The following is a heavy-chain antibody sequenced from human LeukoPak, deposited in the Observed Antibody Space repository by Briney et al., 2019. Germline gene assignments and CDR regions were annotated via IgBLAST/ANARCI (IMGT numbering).Heavy chain of an antibody. CDR1: GFTFSSYG. Sequence: GRSLRLSCAASGFTFSSYGMHWVRQAPGKGLEWVAVISYDGSNKYYADSVKGRFTISRDNSKNTLYLQMNSLRAEDTAVYYCLIAAAGIGGQGTLVTVSS. CDR2: ISYDGSNK. D-gene: IGHD6-13*01. CDR3: LIAAAGI. V-gene: IGHV3-30*19. J-gene: IGHJ4*02.